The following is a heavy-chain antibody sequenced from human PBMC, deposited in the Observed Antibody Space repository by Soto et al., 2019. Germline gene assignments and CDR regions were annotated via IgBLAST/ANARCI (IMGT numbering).Heavy chain of an antibody. D-gene: IGHD2-15*01. Sequence: SVKVSCKASGGTFSSYAISWVRQAPGQGLEWMGGIIPIFGTANYAQKFQGRVTITADESTSTAYMELSSLRSEDTAVYYCASDGDCSGGSCYSGYWGQGTLVTVSS. J-gene: IGHJ4*02. CDR2: IIPIFGTA. CDR1: GGTFSSYA. CDR3: ASDGDCSGGSCYSGY. V-gene: IGHV1-69*13.